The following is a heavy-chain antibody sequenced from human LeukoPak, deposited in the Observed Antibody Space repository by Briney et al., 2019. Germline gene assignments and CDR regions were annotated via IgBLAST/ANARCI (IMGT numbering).Heavy chain of an antibody. J-gene: IGHJ4*02. D-gene: IGHD3-22*01. Sequence: GGSLRLSCAASGFTVSSHYMSWVRQAPGTGLEWVSVVYGGGSTYYADFVKGRFTISRDNSKNTLYLQMNSLRAEDTAVYYCARVGYDSSGYYYALDYWGQGTLVTVSS. CDR3: ARVGYDSSGYYYALDY. CDR1: GFTVSSHY. V-gene: IGHV3-53*01. CDR2: VYGGGST.